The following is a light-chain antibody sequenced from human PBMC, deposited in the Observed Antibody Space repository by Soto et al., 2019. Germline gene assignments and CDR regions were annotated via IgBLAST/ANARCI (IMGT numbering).Light chain of an antibody. V-gene: IGLV7-43*01. CDR2: TTN. Sequence: QAVVTQEPSLTVSPGGTVTLTCASSTGAVTSGNYPSWFQQKPGQTPRTLIYTTNSRHSWTPARFSGSLLGGKAALTLSAVQPEDEADYYFLLYYGGAQLVFGGGTKLTVL. CDR1: TGAVTSGNY. CDR3: LLYYGGAQLV. J-gene: IGLJ3*02.